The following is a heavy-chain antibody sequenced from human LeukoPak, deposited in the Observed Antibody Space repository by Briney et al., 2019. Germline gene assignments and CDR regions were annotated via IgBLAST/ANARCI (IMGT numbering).Heavy chain of an antibody. CDR3: AKDPGYFYGMDV. CDR2: ISGSGGST. Sequence: GGSLRLSCAASGFTFSSYAVSWVRQAPGKGLEWVSAISGSGGSTYYADSVKGRFTISRDNSKNTLYLQMNSLRAEDTAVYYCAKDPGYFYGMDVWGQGTTVTVSS. V-gene: IGHV3-23*01. D-gene: IGHD3-9*01. CDR1: GFTFSSYA. J-gene: IGHJ6*02.